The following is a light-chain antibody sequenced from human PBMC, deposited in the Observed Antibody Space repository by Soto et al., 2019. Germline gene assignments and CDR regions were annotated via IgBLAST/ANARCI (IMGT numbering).Light chain of an antibody. J-gene: IGLJ1*01. V-gene: IGLV2-14*01. CDR1: SSDVGGYNY. CDR3: SSYTNSSPFV. Sequence: QSVLTQPASVSGSPGQSITISCTGTSSDVGGYNYVSWYQQHPGKAPKLMIYDVSYWPSGVSNRFSGSKSGNTASLTISGLQAEDGADYYCSSYTNSSPFVFGTGTKVTVL. CDR2: DVS.